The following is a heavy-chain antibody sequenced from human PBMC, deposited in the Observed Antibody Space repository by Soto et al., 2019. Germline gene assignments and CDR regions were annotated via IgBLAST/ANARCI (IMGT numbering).Heavy chain of an antibody. CDR2: INKDGSYK. D-gene: IGHD1-1*01. V-gene: IGHV3-74*01. CDR1: GFTSSDEW. J-gene: IGHJ4*02. Sequence: PGGSLRLCCATSGFTSSDEWMHWVRQVPGKGLVWVSRINKDGSYKNYADFVEGRFTISRDDAKSELYLHMDRLRAEDTAVYYCARGGLEPFDYLGQGALVTVS. CDR3: ARGGLEPFDY.